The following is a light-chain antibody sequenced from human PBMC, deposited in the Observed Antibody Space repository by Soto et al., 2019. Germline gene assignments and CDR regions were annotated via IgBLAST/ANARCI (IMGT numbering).Light chain of an antibody. CDR1: SSNIGNSY. CDR2: DNN. J-gene: IGLJ2*01. V-gene: IGLV1-51*01. CDR3: GTWDSSLSAGV. Sequence: QSVLTQPPSVSAAPGQTVTISCSETSSNIGNSYVSWYQQLPGTAPKLLIYDNNKRPSGIPDRFSGSKSGTSATLGITGVQTGDEADYYCGTWDSSLSAGVFGGGTKLTVL.